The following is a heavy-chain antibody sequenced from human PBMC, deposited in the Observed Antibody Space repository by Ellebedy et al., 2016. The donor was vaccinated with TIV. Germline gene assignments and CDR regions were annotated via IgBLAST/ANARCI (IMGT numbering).Heavy chain of an antibody. J-gene: IGHJ4*02. CDR2: INPNNGGT. CDR1: GYTFPGYY. V-gene: IGHV1-2*02. Sequence: AASVKVSCKASGYTFPGYYMHWVRQAPGQGLEWMGWINPNNGGTYYAQKFQGRVTMTRDTSVTTAYMELSRLRSDDTAVYYCARASRGYSAHAHDYWGQGALVTVSS. D-gene: IGHD5-12*01. CDR3: ARASRGYSAHAHDY.